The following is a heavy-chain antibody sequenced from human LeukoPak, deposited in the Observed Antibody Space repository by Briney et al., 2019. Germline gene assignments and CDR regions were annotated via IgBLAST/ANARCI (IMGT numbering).Heavy chain of an antibody. CDR2: ISSSSSTM. J-gene: IGHJ4*02. V-gene: IGHV3-48*01. CDR3: ATDRGGYFDL. Sequence: GGSLRPSCAASGFTFSTCSMNWVRQAPGKGLEWVSDISSSSSTMYYADSVKGRFTISRDNAKNSLYLQMNSLRAEDTAVYYCATDRGGYFDLWGQGTLVTVSS. D-gene: IGHD2-15*01. CDR1: GFTFSTCS.